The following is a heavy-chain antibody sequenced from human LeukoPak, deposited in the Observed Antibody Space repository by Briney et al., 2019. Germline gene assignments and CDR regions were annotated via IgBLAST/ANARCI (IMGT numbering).Heavy chain of an antibody. CDR1: GGSISGYY. CDR2: IYTSGST. V-gene: IGHV4-4*07. J-gene: IGHJ3*02. Sequence: SETLSLTCTVSGGSISGYYWSWIRQPAGKGLEWIGRIYTSGSTNYNPSLKSRVTMSVDTSKNQFSLKLSSVTAADTAVYYCARDSGDTDQGVDAFDIWGQGTMVTVSS. D-gene: IGHD2-15*01. CDR3: ARDSGDTDQGVDAFDI.